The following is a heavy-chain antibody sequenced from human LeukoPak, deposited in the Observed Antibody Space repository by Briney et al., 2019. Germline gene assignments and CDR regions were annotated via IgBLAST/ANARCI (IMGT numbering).Heavy chain of an antibody. J-gene: IGHJ3*01. D-gene: IGHD2-21*01. V-gene: IGHV1-69*13. Sequence: VKVSCKASGDTFSNYVISWFRQAPGQRPEWMGGSTLMFGSTYFTQKFQGRVTFTADASTTTAYMELSSLKFEDTAVYYCARDDPDVVVIPGAADVWGQGTLVTVSS. CDR3: ARDDPDVVVIPGAADV. CDR1: GDTFSNYV. CDR2: STLMFGST.